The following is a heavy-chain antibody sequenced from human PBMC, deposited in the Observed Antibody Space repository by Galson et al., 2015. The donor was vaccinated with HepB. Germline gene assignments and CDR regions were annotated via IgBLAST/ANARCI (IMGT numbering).Heavy chain of an antibody. CDR1: GYTFTSYG. V-gene: IGHV1-18*01. J-gene: IGHJ4*02. CDR3: ARDLKYYYDSSGYRTADPFDY. Sequence: SVKVSCKASGYTFTSYGISWVRQAPGQGLERMGWISAYNGNTNYAQKLQGRVTMTTDTSTSTAYMELRSLRSDDTAVYYCARDLKYYYDSSGYRTADPFDYWGQGTLVTVSS. D-gene: IGHD3-22*01. CDR2: ISAYNGNT.